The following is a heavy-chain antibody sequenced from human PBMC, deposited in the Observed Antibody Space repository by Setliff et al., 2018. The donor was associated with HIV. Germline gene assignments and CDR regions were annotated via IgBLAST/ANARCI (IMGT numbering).Heavy chain of an antibody. CDR2: ITSSTYI. CDR3: AALSLRTNTVYGVISTRFDP. J-gene: IGHJ5*02. CDR1: GFTFSSYS. V-gene: IGHV3-21*04. D-gene: IGHD2-8*01. Sequence: PGGSLRLSCAASGFTFSSYSMNWVRQAPGKGLEWVSSITSSTYIYYADSVKGRFTISRDNAKYSLYLQMNSLRADDTAVYYCAALSLRTNTVYGVISTRFDPWGQGTLVTVSS.